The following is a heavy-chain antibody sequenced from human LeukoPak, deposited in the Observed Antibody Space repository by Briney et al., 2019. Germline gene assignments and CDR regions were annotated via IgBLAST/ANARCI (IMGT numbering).Heavy chain of an antibody. V-gene: IGHV3-7*01. CDR3: AKWGYDIGVQN. CDR1: GFTLSSYW. CDR2: IKEDGSEK. Sequence: GGSLRLSCEVSGFTLSSYWMTWVRQAPGKGLGWVASIKEDGSEKYYLDSVKGRFTISRDNAKNSLYLQMNSLRAEDTAVFYCAKWGYDIGVQNWGHGALVTVSS. J-gene: IGHJ1*01. D-gene: IGHD3-3*01.